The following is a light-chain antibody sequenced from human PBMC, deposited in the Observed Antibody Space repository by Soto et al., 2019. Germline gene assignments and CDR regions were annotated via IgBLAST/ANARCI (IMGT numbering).Light chain of an antibody. J-gene: IGKJ5*01. Sequence: AIPLTQSPSSLSASVGDRVTITCRASQGISSALAWYQQKPGKAPKLLIYDASSLESGVPSRFSGSGSGTDFTLTISSLQPEDFATYYCQQFNSYPFTFGQGTRLEIK. V-gene: IGKV1-13*02. CDR1: QGISSA. CDR3: QQFNSYPFT. CDR2: DAS.